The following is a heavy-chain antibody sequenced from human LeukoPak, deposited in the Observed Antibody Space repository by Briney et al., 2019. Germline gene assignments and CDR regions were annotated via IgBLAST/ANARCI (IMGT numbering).Heavy chain of an antibody. Sequence: GGSLRLSCVVSGFTVSTNYMSWVRQAPGKGLEWVSLIYSGGSTYYADSVKGRFTISRDNSKNTLYLQMNSLRAEDTAVYYCARETPDSSSWTAFDFWGQGTLVTVSS. CDR3: ARETPDSSSWTAFDF. CDR2: IYSGGST. J-gene: IGHJ4*02. V-gene: IGHV3-53*01. D-gene: IGHD6-13*01. CDR1: GFTVSTNY.